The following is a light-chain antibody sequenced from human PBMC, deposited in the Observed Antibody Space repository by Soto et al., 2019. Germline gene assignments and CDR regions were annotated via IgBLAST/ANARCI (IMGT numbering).Light chain of an antibody. CDR3: SSYTSSSTLEGV. V-gene: IGLV2-14*01. CDR1: SSDVGGYNY. CDR2: DVS. J-gene: IGLJ1*01. Sequence: QSALTQPASVSGSPGQSITISCTGTSSDVGGYNYVSWYQQHPGKAPKLMIYDVSNRPSGVSNRFSGSKSGNTASLTISGLQAEDEAEYYCSSYTSSSTLEGVFGTGTKVTVL.